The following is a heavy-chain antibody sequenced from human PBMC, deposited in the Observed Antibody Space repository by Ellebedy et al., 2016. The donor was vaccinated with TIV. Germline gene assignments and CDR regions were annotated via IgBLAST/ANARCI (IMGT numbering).Heavy chain of an antibody. V-gene: IGHV4-30-4*01. J-gene: IGHJ6*02. Sequence: SETLSLTCTVSGGSIRGGDYYWSWIRQPPGKGLEWIGYIYYSGTTSYNPSLKSRITISLDTSKNQFSLNLRSVTAADTAVYYCARDEGNSGFPYYYYSAMDVWGQGTTVTVSS. CDR2: IYYSGTT. CDR3: ARDEGNSGFPYYYYSAMDV. D-gene: IGHD3-22*01. CDR1: GGSIRGGDYY.